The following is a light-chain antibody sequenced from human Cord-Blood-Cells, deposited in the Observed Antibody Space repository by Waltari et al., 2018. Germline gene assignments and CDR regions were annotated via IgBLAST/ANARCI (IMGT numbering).Light chain of an antibody. J-gene: IGLJ2*01. V-gene: IGLV3-25*03. Sequence: SYELTQPPSVSVSPGQTARITCSGDALPKQYAYWYQQKPGQAPVLVIYKDSERHSGIPERVSGSSSGTTVTLTISGVQAEDEADYYCQSADSSGTYVVFGGGTKLTVL. CDR3: QSADSSGTYVV. CDR1: ALPKQY. CDR2: KDS.